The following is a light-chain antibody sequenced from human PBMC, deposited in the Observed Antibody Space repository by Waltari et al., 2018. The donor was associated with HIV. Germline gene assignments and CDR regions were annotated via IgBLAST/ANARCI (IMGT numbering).Light chain of an antibody. CDR2: KDS. Sequence: SYELTQPPSVSVSPGQTARITCSGDALPKPQASWYQQNPGQAPVLVRDKDSERPSGIPERFSGSSSGTTVTLTISGVQAEDEADYYCQSADSSGTWVFGGGTKLTVL. CDR1: ALPKPQ. V-gene: IGLV3-25*03. J-gene: IGLJ3*02. CDR3: QSADSSGTWV.